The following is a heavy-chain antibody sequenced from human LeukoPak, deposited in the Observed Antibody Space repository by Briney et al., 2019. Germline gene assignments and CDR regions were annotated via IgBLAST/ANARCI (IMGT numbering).Heavy chain of an antibody. CDR3: GGITMIVVATPDVFDI. J-gene: IGHJ3*02. Sequence: KSSETLSLTCTVSGGSISSSSYYWGWIRQPPGKGLEWIGSIYYSGSTYYNPSLKSRVTISVDTSKNQFSLKLSSVTAADTAVYYCGGITMIVVATPDVFDIWGQGTMVTVSS. CDR2: IYYSGST. V-gene: IGHV4-39*01. CDR1: GGSISSSSYY. D-gene: IGHD3-22*01.